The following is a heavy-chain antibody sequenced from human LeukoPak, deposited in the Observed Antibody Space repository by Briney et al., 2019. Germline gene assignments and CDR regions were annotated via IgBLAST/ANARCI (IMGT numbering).Heavy chain of an antibody. CDR2: INPSGGST. V-gene: IGHV1-46*01. CDR3: ARANKLGNVVPPFY. J-gene: IGHJ4*02. D-gene: IGHD7-27*01. CDR1: GCSVGKYC. Sequence: CMAYGCSVGKYCMYWGRQAPGKRLEWMGIINPSGGSTSYAQKFQGRVTMTRDTSTSTVYMELSSLRSEDTAVYYCARANKLGNVVPPFYWGQGTLVTVSS.